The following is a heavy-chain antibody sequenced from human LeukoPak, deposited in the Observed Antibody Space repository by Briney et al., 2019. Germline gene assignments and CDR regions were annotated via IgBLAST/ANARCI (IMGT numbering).Heavy chain of an antibody. CDR2: IFTCGTT. D-gene: IGHD3-10*01. CDR1: VGPLTIYH. V-gene: IGHV4-4*07. CDR3: ARDLPEGSGRLNCFDP. Sequence: SETLSLPCCLSVGPLTIYHWSGIRDPTGGGVEWVWHIFTCGTTNYNPSLKSLVTMSLDRSRNQFSLKLTSVTAADTAVYYCARDLPEGSGRLNCFDPWGQGALVTVSS. J-gene: IGHJ5*02.